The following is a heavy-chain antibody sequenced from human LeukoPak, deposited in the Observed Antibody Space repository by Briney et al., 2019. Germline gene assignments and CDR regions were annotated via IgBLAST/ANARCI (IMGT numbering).Heavy chain of an antibody. Sequence: GGSLRLSCEASGFKFSDYSMSWVRQVPGKGLEWVAGIGGSGGGTYYGDSVKGRFTVSRDNSKNTLFLHMNNLRAEDTAVYFCAKDQEPRFLQTSFDYWGQGTLVTVSS. CDR2: IGGSGGGT. V-gene: IGHV3-23*01. J-gene: IGHJ4*02. CDR1: GFKFSDYS. D-gene: IGHD3-3*01. CDR3: AKDQEPRFLQTSFDY.